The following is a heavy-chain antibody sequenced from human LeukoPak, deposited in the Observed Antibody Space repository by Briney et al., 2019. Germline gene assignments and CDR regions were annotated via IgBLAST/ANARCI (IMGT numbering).Heavy chain of an antibody. D-gene: IGHD4-11*01. CDR2: IYHSGST. V-gene: IGHV4-38-2*02. J-gene: IGHJ6*03. CDR3: ARGGLPIYYYYIDV. CDR1: GYSISSGYY. Sequence: ASETLSLTCTVSGYSISSGYYWGWIRQPPGKGLEWIGSIYHSGSTYYNPSLKSRVTISVDTSKNQFSLKLSSVTAADTAVYYCARGGLPIYYYYIDVWGKGTTVTVSS.